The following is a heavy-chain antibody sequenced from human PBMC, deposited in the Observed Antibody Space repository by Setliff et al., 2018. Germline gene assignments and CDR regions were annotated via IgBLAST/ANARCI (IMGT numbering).Heavy chain of an antibody. D-gene: IGHD3-3*01. CDR1: GYTFTGYY. V-gene: IGHV1-2*02. J-gene: IGHJ6*03. CDR3: ARSGGGYDFWSGYLVSHYYYYYYMDV. Sequence: ASVKVSCKASGYTFTGYYMHWVRQAPGQGLEWMGWINPNSGGTNYAQKFQGRVTITRNTSISTAYMELSSLRSEDTAVYYCARSGGGYDFWSGYLVSHYYYYYYMDVWGKGTTVTVSS. CDR2: INPNSGGT.